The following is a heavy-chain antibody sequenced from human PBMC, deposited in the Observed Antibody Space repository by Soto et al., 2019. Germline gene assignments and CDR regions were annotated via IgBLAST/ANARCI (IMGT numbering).Heavy chain of an antibody. D-gene: IGHD2-2*01. J-gene: IGHJ5*02. CDR1: GFTFSSYS. V-gene: IGHV3-48*01. CDR3: ARDSTIVVVPAAIPAEGWFDP. Sequence: GGSLRLSCAASGFTFSSYSMNWVRQAPGKGLEWVSYISSSSSTIYYADSVKGRFTISRDNAKNSLYLQMNSLRAEDTAVYYCARDSTIVVVPAAIPAEGWFDPWGQGTLVTVSS. CDR2: ISSSSSTI.